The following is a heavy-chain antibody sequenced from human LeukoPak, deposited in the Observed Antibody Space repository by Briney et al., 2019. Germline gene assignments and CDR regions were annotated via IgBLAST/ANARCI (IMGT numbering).Heavy chain of an antibody. CDR1: GFTFSDYA. J-gene: IGHJ5*02. CDR3: AKNVALGYCSGTSCPIDP. CDR2: ISGSDGGA. V-gene: IGHV3-23*01. Sequence: GGSLRPSCAASGFTFSDYAMNWVRQAPGKGLEWVSAISGSDGGAHYSDSVKGRFTISRDNSKNTLFLKMSSLRDEDTAIYYCAKNVALGYCSGTSCPIDPWGQGTLVTVSS. D-gene: IGHD2-2*01.